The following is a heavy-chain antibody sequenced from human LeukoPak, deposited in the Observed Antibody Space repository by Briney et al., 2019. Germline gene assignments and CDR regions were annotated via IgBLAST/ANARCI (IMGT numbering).Heavy chain of an antibody. Sequence: GGSLRLPCSASGFTFSSYAMSWVGQAPGKRLEWVSAISGSGGSTYYADSVKGRFTISRDNSKNTLYLQMNSLRAEDTAVYYCAKDSRITMVRGVTSNFDYWGQGTLVTVSS. V-gene: IGHV3-23*01. CDR1: GFTFSSYA. CDR2: ISGSGGST. D-gene: IGHD3-10*01. CDR3: AKDSRITMVRGVTSNFDY. J-gene: IGHJ4*02.